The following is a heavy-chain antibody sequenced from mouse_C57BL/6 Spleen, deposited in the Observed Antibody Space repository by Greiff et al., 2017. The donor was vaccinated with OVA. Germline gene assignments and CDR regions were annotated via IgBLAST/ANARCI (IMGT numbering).Heavy chain of an antibody. D-gene: IGHD3-1*01. CDR1: GYTFTSYW. Sequence: QVQLQQPGAELVMPGASVKLSCKASGYTFTSYWMHWVKQRPGQGLEWIGEIDPSDSYTNYNQKFKGKSTLTVDKSSSTAYMQLSSLTSEDSAVYYCARSGGNWYVEVWGTGTTVTVSS. V-gene: IGHV1-69*01. CDR3: ARSGGNWYVEV. J-gene: IGHJ1*03. CDR2: IDPSDSYT.